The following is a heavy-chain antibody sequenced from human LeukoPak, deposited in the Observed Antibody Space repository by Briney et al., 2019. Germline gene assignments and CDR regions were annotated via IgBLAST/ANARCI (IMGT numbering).Heavy chain of an antibody. J-gene: IGHJ4*02. Sequence: GGSLRLSCAASGFTFTNYAMSWVRQTAGKGLEWVSSTSRYGEVTFYADSVKGRFTISRDNSKSTLYLQMNSLRVEDTAVYYCARDNGWGRYYFDSWGQGTLATVSS. CDR3: ARDNGWGRYYFDS. CDR1: GFTFTNYA. CDR2: TSRYGEVT. D-gene: IGHD6-19*01. V-gene: IGHV3-23*01.